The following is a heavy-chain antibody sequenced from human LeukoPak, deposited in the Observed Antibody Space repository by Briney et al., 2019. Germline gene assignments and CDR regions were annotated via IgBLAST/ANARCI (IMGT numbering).Heavy chain of an antibody. CDR1: GYSINRFG. J-gene: IGHJ6*03. CDR3: ANVAKGRYFFYYMDV. V-gene: IGHV1-18*01. Sequence: ASVRVSCKASGYSINRFGVTWVRQAPGQGLEWIGWISSDNGIPRYADKFQGRVTLTTDTSKTTTYVELRSLRSDDSAVYFCANVAKGRYFFYYMDVWGKGTTVTVSS. CDR2: ISSDNGIP. D-gene: IGHD2-15*01.